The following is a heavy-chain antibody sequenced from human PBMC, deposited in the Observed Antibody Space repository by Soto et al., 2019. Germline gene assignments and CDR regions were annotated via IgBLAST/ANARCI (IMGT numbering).Heavy chain of an antibody. D-gene: IGHD3-22*01. CDR2: IYYSGST. CDR3: ARRGRSGYRLIDY. Sequence: SETLSLTCIVSGGSISSSSHYWDWIRQPPGKGREWIGSIYYSGSTYYNPSLKSRVTISVDTSQNQFSLKLSSVTAADTAVYYCARRGRSGYRLIDYWGQGTLVTVSS. J-gene: IGHJ4*02. CDR1: GGSISSSSHY. V-gene: IGHV4-39*01.